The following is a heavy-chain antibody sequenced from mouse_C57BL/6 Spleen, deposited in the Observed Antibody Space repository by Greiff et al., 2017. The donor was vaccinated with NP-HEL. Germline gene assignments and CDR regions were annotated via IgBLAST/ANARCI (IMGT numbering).Heavy chain of an antibody. V-gene: IGHV5-17*01. CDR1: GFTFSDYG. CDR2: ISSGSSTI. J-gene: IGHJ4*01. D-gene: IGHD2-1*01. CDR3: ARLFYGNGAMDY. Sequence: EVQLLESGGGLVKPGGSLKLSCAASGFTFSDYGMHWVRQAPEQGLEWVAYISSGSSTIYYADTVKGRFTISRDNAKNTLFLQMTSLRSEDTAMYYCARLFYGNGAMDYWGQGTSVTVSS.